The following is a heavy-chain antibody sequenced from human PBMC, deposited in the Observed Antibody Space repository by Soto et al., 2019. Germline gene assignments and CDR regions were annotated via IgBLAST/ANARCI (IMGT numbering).Heavy chain of an antibody. Sequence: SVTLSLTCAVDGGNFGVLYWSWIRQPPGKGLEWIGEINHRGSTNYNPSLKSRVTISVDTSKNQFSLKLSSVTAADTAVYYCARGGSYGYVHWGQGTLVTVSS. J-gene: IGHJ4*02. CDR3: ARGGSYGYVH. V-gene: IGHV4-34*01. D-gene: IGHD5-18*01. CDR2: INHRGST. CDR1: GGNFGVLY.